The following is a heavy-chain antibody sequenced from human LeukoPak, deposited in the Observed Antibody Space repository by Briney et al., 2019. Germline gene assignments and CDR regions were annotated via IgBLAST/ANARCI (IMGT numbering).Heavy chain of an antibody. CDR1: GYTFTGPY. J-gene: IGHJ6*02. D-gene: IGHD5-12*01. CDR3: ARDKMATIDYYGMDV. CDR2: MNPNSGNT. Sequence: ASVKVSCKASGYTFTGPYMHWVRQAPGQGLEWMGWMNPNSGNTGYAQKFQGRVTMTRNTSISTAYMELSSLRSEDTAVYYCARDKMATIDYYGMDVWGQGTTVTVSS. V-gene: IGHV1-8*02.